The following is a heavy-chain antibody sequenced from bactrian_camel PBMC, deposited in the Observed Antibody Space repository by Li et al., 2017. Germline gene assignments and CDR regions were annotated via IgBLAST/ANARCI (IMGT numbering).Heavy chain of an antibody. CDR3: AADRFICSRTRNGYDY. V-gene: IGHV3S54*01. Sequence: HVQLVESGGGSAQAGGSLRLSRSASGIAVSTKCMGWFRQAPGKEREWVASTNPGSVRTDYADSVKGRFTISRDNAKNTLYLQMNSLRPEDTAMYYCAADRFICSRTRNGYDYWGQGTQVTVS. J-gene: IGHJ4*01. CDR2: TNPGSVRT. CDR1: GIAVSTKC.